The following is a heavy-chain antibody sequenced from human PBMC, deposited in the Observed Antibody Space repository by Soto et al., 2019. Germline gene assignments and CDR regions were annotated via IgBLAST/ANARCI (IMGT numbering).Heavy chain of an antibody. CDR2: ISGSGGST. V-gene: IGHV3-23*01. CDR3: AKGHTRYGDYVTLYYYYYLDV. D-gene: IGHD4-17*01. CDR1: GFTFSSYA. J-gene: IGHJ6*03. Sequence: PGGSLRLSCAASGFTFSSYAMSWVRQAPGKGLEWVSAISGSGGSTYYADSVKGRFTISRDNSKNTLYLQMNSLRAEDTAVYYCAKGHTRYGDYVTLYYYYYLDVWGKGTTVNVSS.